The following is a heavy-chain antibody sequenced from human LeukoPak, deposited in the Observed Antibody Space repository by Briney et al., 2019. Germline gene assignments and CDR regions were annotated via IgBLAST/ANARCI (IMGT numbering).Heavy chain of an antibody. CDR3: ARQGGSYYPWFDY. D-gene: IGHD1-26*01. Sequence: SETLSLTCTVSGGSISSYYWSWIRQPPGKGLEWIGYIYYSGSTNYNPSLKSRVTISVDTSKNQFSLKLSSVTAADTAVYYCARQGGSYYPWFDYWGQGTLVTVSS. V-gene: IGHV4-59*08. J-gene: IGHJ4*02. CDR1: GGSISSYY. CDR2: IYYSGST.